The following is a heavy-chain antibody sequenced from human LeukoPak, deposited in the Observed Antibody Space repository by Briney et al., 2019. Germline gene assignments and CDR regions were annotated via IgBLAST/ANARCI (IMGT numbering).Heavy chain of an antibody. D-gene: IGHD3-22*01. CDR1: GYTFTSYG. CDR2: ISAYNGNT. CDR3: ARDRGYYDSSGYTIFDY. V-gene: IGHV1-18*01. Sequence: ASVKVSCKASGYTFTSYGISWVRQAPGQGLEWMGGISAYNGNTNYAQRLQGRVTMTTDTSTSTAYMELRSLRSDDTAVYYCARDRGYYDSSGYTIFDYWGQGNLVTVSS. J-gene: IGHJ4*02.